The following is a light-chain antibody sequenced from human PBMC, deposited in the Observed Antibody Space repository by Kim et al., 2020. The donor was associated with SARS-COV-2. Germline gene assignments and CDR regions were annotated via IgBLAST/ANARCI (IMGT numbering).Light chain of an antibody. J-gene: IGKJ1*01. CDR2: GAS. CDR3: QQYGGSPRGT. CDR1: QSVSSSY. V-gene: IGKV3-20*01. Sequence: EIVLTKSPGTLSLSPGERATLSCRASQSVSSSYLAWYQQKPGQAPKLLIYGASSRATGIPDRFSGSGSGTDFTLTITRLEPEDFAVYYCQQYGGSPRGTFGQGTKVDIK.